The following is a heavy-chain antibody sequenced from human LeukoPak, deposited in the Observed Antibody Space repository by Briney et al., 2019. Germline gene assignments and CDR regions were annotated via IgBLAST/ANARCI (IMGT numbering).Heavy chain of an antibody. Sequence: GGSLRLSCAASGFTFSSYWMSRVHQAPGKGLEWVANIKQDGSEKYYVDSVKGRFTISRDNAKNSLYLQMNSLRAEDTAVYYCAREAARVVAAHFDYWGQGTLVTVSS. D-gene: IGHD2-15*01. CDR3: AREAARVVAAHFDY. CDR1: GFTFSSYW. V-gene: IGHV3-7*03. J-gene: IGHJ4*02. CDR2: IKQDGSEK.